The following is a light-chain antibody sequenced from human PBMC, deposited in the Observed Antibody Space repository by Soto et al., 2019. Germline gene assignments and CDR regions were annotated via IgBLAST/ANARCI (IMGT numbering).Light chain of an antibody. V-gene: IGKV1-5*03. CDR3: QKYNSYTGK. J-gene: IGKJ1*01. CDR1: QSISSW. Sequence: DIQITHSPSSLSASVGDRVTITCLASQSISSWLAWYQQKPGKAPKLLIYKASSLESGVPSRFSGSGSGTEFTLTISSLQPDDFATYYCQKYNSYTGKFGQGTKVDI. CDR2: KAS.